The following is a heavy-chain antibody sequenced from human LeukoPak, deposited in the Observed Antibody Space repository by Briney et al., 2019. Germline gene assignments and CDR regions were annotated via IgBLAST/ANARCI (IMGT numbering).Heavy chain of an antibody. Sequence: XTFSXYAMSWVRQAPGKGLEWVSAISGSGGSTYYADSVKGRFTISRDNSKNTLYLQMNSLRAEDTAVYYCAKFKFAWGSDYWGQGTLVTVSS. CDR2: ISGSGGST. V-gene: IGHV3-23*01. CDR3: AKFKFAWGSDY. CDR1: XTFSXYA. D-gene: IGHD7-27*01. J-gene: IGHJ4*02.